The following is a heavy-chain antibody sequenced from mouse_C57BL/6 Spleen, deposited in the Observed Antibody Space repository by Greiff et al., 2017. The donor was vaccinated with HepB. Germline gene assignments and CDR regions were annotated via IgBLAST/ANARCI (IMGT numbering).Heavy chain of an antibody. CDR1: GYTFTSYW. CDR3: ARREGYDYGAWFAY. CDR2: IDPSDSYT. J-gene: IGHJ3*01. D-gene: IGHD2-4*01. Sequence: QVQLQQSGAELVMPGASVKLSCKASGYTFTSYWMHWVKQRPEQGLEWIGEIDPSDSYTNYNQKFKGKSTLTVDKSSSTAYMQLSSLTSADSAVYYCARREGYDYGAWFAYWGQGTLVTVSA. V-gene: IGHV1-69*01.